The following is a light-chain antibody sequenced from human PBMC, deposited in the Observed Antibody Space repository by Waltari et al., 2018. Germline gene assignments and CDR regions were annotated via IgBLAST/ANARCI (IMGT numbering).Light chain of an antibody. CDR2: SAS. J-gene: IGKJ3*01. Sequence: EIVFKQSPDTLSFSPGETATLSCTASKRISNSYLAWYQQKPGQAPRLPIFSASTRATGVTDRFTGRGSGTDFTLTIDRLEPEDFAVYYCQYYGSSPFGPGTKVEIK. CDR3: QYYGSSP. V-gene: IGKV3-20*01. CDR1: KRISNSY.